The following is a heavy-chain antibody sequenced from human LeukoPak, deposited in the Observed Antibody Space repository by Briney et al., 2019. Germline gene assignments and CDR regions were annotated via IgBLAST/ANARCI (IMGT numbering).Heavy chain of an antibody. CDR1: GFTFSSYW. V-gene: IGHV3-21*01. CDR2: ISRSSSYI. Sequence: GGSLRLSCAASGFTFSSYWMNWVRQAPGKGLEWVSSISRSSSYIYYADSVKGRFTISRDNAKNSLYLQMNSLRAEDTAVHYCGREVVGASSGDYWGQETLVTVSS. D-gene: IGHD1-26*01. J-gene: IGHJ4*02. CDR3: GREVVGASSGDY.